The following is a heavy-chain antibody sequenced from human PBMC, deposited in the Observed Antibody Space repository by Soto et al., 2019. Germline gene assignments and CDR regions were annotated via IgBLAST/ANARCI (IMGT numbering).Heavy chain of an antibody. CDR1: GFTFSSYW. J-gene: IGHJ4*02. D-gene: IGHD6-6*01. Sequence: GESLKISCAASGFTFSSYWMSWARQAPGKGLEWVANIKQDGSEKYYVDSVKGRFTISRDNAKNSLYLQMNGLRAEDTAVYYCARDPSAKYSSSSTPFDYWGQGTLVTVSS. CDR3: ARDPSAKYSSSSTPFDY. CDR2: IKQDGSEK. V-gene: IGHV3-7*05.